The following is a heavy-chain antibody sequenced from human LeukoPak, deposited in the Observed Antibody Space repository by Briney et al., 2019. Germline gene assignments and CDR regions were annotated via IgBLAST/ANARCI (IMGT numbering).Heavy chain of an antibody. J-gene: IGHJ4*02. D-gene: IGHD3-22*01. CDR2: ISAYNGNT. Sequence: GASVKVSCKASGYTFTSYGITWVRQAPGQGLEWMGWISAYNGNTNYAQKLQGRVTMTTDTSTSTAYMELRSLRSDDTAVYYCAREYYIRYYYDSSGYRVGFDYWGQGTLVTVSS. CDR3: AREYYIRYYYDSSGYRVGFDY. CDR1: GYTFTSYG. V-gene: IGHV1-18*01.